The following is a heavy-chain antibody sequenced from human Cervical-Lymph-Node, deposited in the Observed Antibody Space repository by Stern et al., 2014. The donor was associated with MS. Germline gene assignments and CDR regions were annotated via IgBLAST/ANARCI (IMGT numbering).Heavy chain of an antibody. V-gene: IGHV5-51*01. CDR2: IYDT. CDR1: GYSFTANW. D-gene: IGHD4-17*01. Sequence: EVQLVESGAEVKKPGESLKISCKGSGYSFTANWIAWVRQMPGKGLEWMGIIYDTRYSPSFQGQVTSSADKSISTAYLQWSSLKASDTAMYYCARDYGDYAFDYWGQGTLVTVSS. CDR3: ARDYGDYAFDY. J-gene: IGHJ4*02.